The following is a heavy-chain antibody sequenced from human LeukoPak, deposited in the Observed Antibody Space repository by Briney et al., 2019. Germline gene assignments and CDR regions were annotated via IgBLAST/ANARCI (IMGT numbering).Heavy chain of an antibody. CDR1: GYSFTSYW. V-gene: IGHV5-51*01. D-gene: IGHD6-13*01. CDR3: ARQFPQQLVRNYYYYMDV. Sequence: GESLKISCKGSGYSFTSYWIGWVRQMPGKGLEWMGIIYPGDSDTRYSPSFQGQVTISADKSISTAYLQWSSLKASDTAMYYCARQFPQQLVRNYYYYMDVWGKGTTVTVSS. J-gene: IGHJ6*03. CDR2: IYPGDSDT.